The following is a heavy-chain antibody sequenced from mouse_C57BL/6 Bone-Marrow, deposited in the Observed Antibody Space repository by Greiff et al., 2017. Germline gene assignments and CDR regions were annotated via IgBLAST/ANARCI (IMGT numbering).Heavy chain of an antibody. Sequence: EVKLVESGGGLVQPGGSLSLSCAASGFTFTDYYMSWVRQPPGQALEWLGFIRNKANGYTSEYSSSVKGRFTISRDTSQSILDLQMNARRAEDSATYYCSRYSLPGCAYWGQGTLVTVSA. J-gene: IGHJ3*01. CDR1: GFTFTDYY. D-gene: IGHD5-5*01. CDR2: IRNKANGYTS. CDR3: SRYSLPGCAY. V-gene: IGHV7-3*01.